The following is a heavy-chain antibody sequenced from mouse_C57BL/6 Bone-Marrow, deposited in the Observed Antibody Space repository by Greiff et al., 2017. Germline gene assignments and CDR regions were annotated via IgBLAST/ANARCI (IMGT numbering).Heavy chain of an antibody. CDR2: IYPGNSDT. Sequence: VQLQQSGTVLARPGASVKMSCKTSGYTFTSYWMHWVKQRPGQGLEWIGAIYPGNSDTSYNQKFKGKAKLTAVTSASTAYMALSSLTNEDSAVYYCTNLYDYDVPWFAYWGQGTLVTVSA. V-gene: IGHV1-5*01. J-gene: IGHJ3*01. CDR1: GYTFTSYW. CDR3: TNLYDYDVPWFAY. D-gene: IGHD2-4*01.